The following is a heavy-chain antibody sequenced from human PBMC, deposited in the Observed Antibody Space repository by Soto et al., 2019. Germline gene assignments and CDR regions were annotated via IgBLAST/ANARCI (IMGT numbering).Heavy chain of an antibody. D-gene: IGHD3-10*01. CDR3: ARARDPFYGSGSYAWFDP. Sequence: ASVKVSCKASGYTFTSYAMHWVRQAPGQRLEWMGWINAGNGNTKYPQKFQGRVTITRDTSASTAYMELSSLRSEDTAVYYCARARDPFYGSGSYAWFDPWGQGTLVTVSS. V-gene: IGHV1-3*01. CDR2: INAGNGNT. J-gene: IGHJ5*02. CDR1: GYTFTSYA.